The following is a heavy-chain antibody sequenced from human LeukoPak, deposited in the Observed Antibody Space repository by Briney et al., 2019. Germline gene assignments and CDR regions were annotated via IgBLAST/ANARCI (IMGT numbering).Heavy chain of an antibody. J-gene: IGHJ4*02. Sequence: SETLSLTXTVSGGSISSSSYSWGWIRQPPGKGLEWIGSIYYSGTTYYNPSLKSRVTISVDTSKIQFSLKLSSVAATDTAVYFCARLRFDFWSGYTHPYFDYWGQGTLVTVSS. CDR2: IYYSGTT. CDR1: GGSISSSSYS. CDR3: ARLRFDFWSGYTHPYFDY. V-gene: IGHV4-39*01. D-gene: IGHD3-3*01.